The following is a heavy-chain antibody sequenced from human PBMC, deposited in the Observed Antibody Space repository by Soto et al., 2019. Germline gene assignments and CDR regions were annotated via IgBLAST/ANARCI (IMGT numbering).Heavy chain of an antibody. Sequence: GGSLRLSCAASGFTFSSYAMNWVRQAPGKGLEWVSTISGSGGDTFYADSVKGRFTISRDNSKNTLYLQMNSLTAEDTAVYYCAKDRAGNLYFDYWGQGTLVTVSS. V-gene: IGHV3-23*01. CDR2: ISGSGGDT. CDR1: GFTFSSYA. J-gene: IGHJ4*02. CDR3: AKDRAGNLYFDY.